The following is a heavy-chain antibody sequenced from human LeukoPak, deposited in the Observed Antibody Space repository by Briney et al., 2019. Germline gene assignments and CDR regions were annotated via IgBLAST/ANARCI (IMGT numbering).Heavy chain of an antibody. CDR3: ARRAGAYSHPYDY. D-gene: IGHD4/OR15-4a*01. CDR2: ISNDGSNK. V-gene: IGHV3-30*14. J-gene: IGHJ4*02. Sequence: PGGSLRLSCAASGFTFSSYAKSWVRQAPGKGLDWVAVISNDGSNKYYADSVKGRFTISRDNSKNTLYLQMNSLRAEDTAVYYCARRAGAYSHPYDYWGQGTLVTVSS. CDR1: GFTFSSYA.